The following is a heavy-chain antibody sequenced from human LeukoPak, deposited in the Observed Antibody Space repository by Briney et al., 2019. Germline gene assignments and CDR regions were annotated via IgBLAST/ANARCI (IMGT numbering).Heavy chain of an antibody. J-gene: IGHJ3*02. V-gene: IGHV1-2*02. CDR3: ARVARWLVRGDAFDI. CDR2: INPNSGGT. D-gene: IGHD6-19*01. CDR1: GYTFTGYY. Sequence: ASVKVSCKASGYTFTGYYMHWVRQAPGQGLEWMGWINPNSGGTNYAQKFQGRVTMTRDTSISTAYMELSRLRSDDTAVYYCARVARWLVRGDAFDIWGQGTMVTVSS.